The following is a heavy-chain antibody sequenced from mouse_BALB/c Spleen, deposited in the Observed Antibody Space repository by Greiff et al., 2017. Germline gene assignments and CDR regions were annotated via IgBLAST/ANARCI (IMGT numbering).Heavy chain of an antibody. J-gene: IGHJ4*01. CDR1: GYTFTDYE. CDR2: IDPETGGT. Sequence: QVHVKQSGAELVRPGASVTLSCKASGYTFTDYEMHWVKQTPVHGLELIGAIDPETGGTAYNQKFKGKATLTADKSSSTAYMGLRSLTSEDSAVYYCTREEGNFYAMDHWGQGTSVTVAT. CDR3: TREEGNFYAMDH. V-gene: IGHV1-15*01. D-gene: IGHD2-1*01.